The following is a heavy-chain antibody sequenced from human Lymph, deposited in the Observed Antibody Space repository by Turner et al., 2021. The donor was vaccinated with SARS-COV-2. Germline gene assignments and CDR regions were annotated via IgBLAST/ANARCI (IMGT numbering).Heavy chain of an antibody. V-gene: IGHV3-21*01. CDR1: GFSFSRYS. J-gene: IGHJ4*02. D-gene: IGHD3-22*01. CDR3: ARERYDSSGSESYYFDY. CDR2: ISSSSSYI. Sequence: EVQLVESGGGLVKPGGSLRLSCAAFGFSFSRYSMNWVRQAPGKGLEWVSSISSSSSYIYYADSVKGRFTISRDSAKNSLYLQMNSLRAEDTAVYYCARERYDSSGSESYYFDYWGQGTLVTVSS.